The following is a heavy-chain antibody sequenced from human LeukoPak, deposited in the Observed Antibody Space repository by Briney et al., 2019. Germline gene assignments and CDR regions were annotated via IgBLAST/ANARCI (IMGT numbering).Heavy chain of an antibody. Sequence: GGSLRLSCAASGFTFSDHYMDWVRQAPGKGLEWVGRTRNKANSYTTEYAASVKGRFTISRDGSKNSLYLQMNSLKTEDTAVYYCARVKYCSRTSCSYYGMDVWGQGTTVTVSS. CDR1: GFTFSDHY. CDR2: TRNKANSYTT. CDR3: ARVKYCSRTSCSYYGMDV. V-gene: IGHV3-72*01. J-gene: IGHJ6*02. D-gene: IGHD2-2*01.